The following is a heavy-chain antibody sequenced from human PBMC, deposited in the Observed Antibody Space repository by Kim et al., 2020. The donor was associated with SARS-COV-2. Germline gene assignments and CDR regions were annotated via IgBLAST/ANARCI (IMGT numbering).Heavy chain of an antibody. V-gene: IGHV3-7*01. D-gene: IGHD2-2*01. CDR2: GK. CDR3: ARGGRMPAF. J-gene: IGHJ4*02. Sequence: GKYHQDSAKGRFTISRADAKNSLDLQMNSLRVEDTAVYYCARGGRMPAFWGQGTLVTVSS.